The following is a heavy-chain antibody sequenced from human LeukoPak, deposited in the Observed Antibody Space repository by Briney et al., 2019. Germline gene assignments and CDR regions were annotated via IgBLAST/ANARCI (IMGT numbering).Heavy chain of an antibody. CDR3: PGDPGSCALDL. J-gene: IGHJ4*02. Sequence: GGSLRLSCAASGFSFSSYWVSWVRQTPENGLEFVGNIDRDCGVRNYMDALKGRCTISRDNGKKSLYLEINSLRADDTAVYYCPGDPGSCALDLWGRGALVTVSS. CDR1: GFSFSSYW. V-gene: IGHV3-7*01. D-gene: IGHD1-14*01. CDR2: IDRDCGVR.